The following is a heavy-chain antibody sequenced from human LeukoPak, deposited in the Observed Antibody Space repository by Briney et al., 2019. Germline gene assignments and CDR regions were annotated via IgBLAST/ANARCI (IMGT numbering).Heavy chain of an antibody. J-gene: IGHJ4*02. CDR3: AAVGSSGLNYDY. D-gene: IGHD6-19*01. CDR1: GFTFTSSA. CDR2: IVVGSGNT. V-gene: IGHV1-58*02. Sequence: SGKVSCKASGFTFTSSAMQWVRQARGQRLEWIGWIVVGSGNTNYAQKFQERVTITRDMSTSTAYMELSSLRSEDTAVYYCAAVGSSGLNYDYWGQGTLVTVSS.